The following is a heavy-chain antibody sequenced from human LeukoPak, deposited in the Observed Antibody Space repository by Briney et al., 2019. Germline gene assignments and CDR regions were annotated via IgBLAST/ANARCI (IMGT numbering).Heavy chain of an antibody. V-gene: IGHV3-7*01. D-gene: IGHD3-22*01. CDR3: ARVRYYYDSSGYYYPGGFDY. J-gene: IGHJ4*02. CDR1: GFTFSSYW. CDR2: IKEDGSEK. Sequence: GGYLRLSCAASGFTFSSYWMSWVRQAPGKGLEWVANIKEDGSEKYHVDSVMGRFTISRDNAKNSLYLQMDSLRAEDTAVYYCARVRYYYDSSGYYYPGGFDYWGQGTLVAVSS.